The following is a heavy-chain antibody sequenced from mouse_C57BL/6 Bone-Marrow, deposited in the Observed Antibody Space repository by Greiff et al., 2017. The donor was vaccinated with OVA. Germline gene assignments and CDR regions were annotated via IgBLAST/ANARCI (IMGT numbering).Heavy chain of an antibody. V-gene: IGHV14-4*01. D-gene: IGHD1-1*01. CDR2: IDPENGDT. Sequence: EVQRVVSGAELVRPGASVKLSCTASGFNIKDDYMHWVKQRPEQGLEWIGWIDPENGDTESASKFQGKATITADTSSNTAYLQLSSLTSEDTAVYYCTTGSSWYFDVWGTGTTVTVSS. CDR1: GFNIKDDY. J-gene: IGHJ1*03. CDR3: TTGSSWYFDV.